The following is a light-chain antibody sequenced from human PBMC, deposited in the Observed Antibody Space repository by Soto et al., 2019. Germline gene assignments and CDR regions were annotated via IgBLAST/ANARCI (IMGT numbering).Light chain of an antibody. CDR2: GTS. Sequence: ETVLTQSPGTLSLSPGERATLSCWASQTVSGGFLAWYQQKRGEPPRLLIYGTSSRATGIPDRFSSSGSATVFTLTISRLEPEDFAVYYRQQYGYSPYTFGQGTKLEIK. V-gene: IGKV3-20*01. CDR3: QQYGYSPYT. CDR1: QTVSGGF. J-gene: IGKJ2*01.